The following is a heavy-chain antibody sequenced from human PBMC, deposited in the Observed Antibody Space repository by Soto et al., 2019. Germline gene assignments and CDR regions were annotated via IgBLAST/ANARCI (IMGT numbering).Heavy chain of an antibody. CDR3: AKSTGGDYEGAFNV. CDR1: GFTFSSYS. V-gene: IGHV3-23*01. CDR2: ISASGRST. J-gene: IGHJ3*01. Sequence: PGGSLRLSCAASGFTFSSYSMSWVRQAPGKGLEWVSDISASGRSTYYADSVKGRFTISRDNSKNTLYLQMHSLRAEDTALYYCAKSTGGDYEGAFNVWGQGTMVTVSS. D-gene: IGHD2-21*02.